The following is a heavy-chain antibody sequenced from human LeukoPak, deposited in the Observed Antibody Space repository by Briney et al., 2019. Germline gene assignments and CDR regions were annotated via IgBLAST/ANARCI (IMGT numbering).Heavy chain of an antibody. CDR3: ARRVGATNRGAFDI. Sequence: PSETLSLTCTVSGGSISSYYWSWIRQPPGKGLEWIGSIYYSGSTYYNPSLKCRVTISVDTSKNQFSLKLSSVTAADTAVYYCARRVGATNRGAFDIWGQRTMVTVSS. J-gene: IGHJ3*02. D-gene: IGHD1-26*01. CDR1: GGSISSYY. V-gene: IGHV4-39*01. CDR2: IYYSGST.